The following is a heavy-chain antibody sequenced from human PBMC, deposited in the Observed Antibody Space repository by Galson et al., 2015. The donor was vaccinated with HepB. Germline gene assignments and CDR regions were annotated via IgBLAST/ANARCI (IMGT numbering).Heavy chain of an antibody. CDR2: ISSDGSNK. D-gene: IGHD1-20*01. CDR1: GFTFNNYA. V-gene: IGHV3-30-3*01. CDR3: AREKGLGNGYNFEAFGG. J-gene: IGHJ3*01. Sequence: SLRLSCAVSGFTFNNYAMHWVRQAPGKGLEWMGIISSDGSNKQDADSARGRFTISRDNSKNTLYVQMNNLSGEDTAVYHCAREKGLGNGYNFEAFGGWGQGRMVTV.